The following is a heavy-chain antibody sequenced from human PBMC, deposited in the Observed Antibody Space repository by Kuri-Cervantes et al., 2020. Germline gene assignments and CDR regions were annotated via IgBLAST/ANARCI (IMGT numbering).Heavy chain of an antibody. V-gene: IGHV2-70D*14. J-gene: IGHJ4*02. CDR1: GFSLSTSGMR. CDR3: AHSPPLTGMATDYFDY. D-gene: IGHD5-18*01. CDR2: IDWDDDK. Sequence: SGPTLVKPTQTLTLTCTFSGFSLSTSGMRVSWIRQPPGKALEWLARIDWDDDKFYSTSLKTRLTISKDTSKNQVVLTMTNMDPVDTATYYCAHSPPLTGMATDYFDYWGQGTLVTVSS.